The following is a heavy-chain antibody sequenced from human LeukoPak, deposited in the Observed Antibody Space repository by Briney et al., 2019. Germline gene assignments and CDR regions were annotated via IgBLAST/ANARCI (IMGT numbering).Heavy chain of an antibody. CDR2: IYYSGST. Sequence: SETLSLTCTVSGGSISTYYWNWIRQPAGKGLEWIGYIYYSGSTNYNPSLKSRVTISVDTSKNQFSLKLSSVTAADTAVYYCARVPLKFGELPYFDYWGQGTLVTVSS. V-gene: IGHV4-59*12. J-gene: IGHJ4*02. CDR1: GGSISTYY. CDR3: ARVPLKFGELPYFDY. D-gene: IGHD3-10*01.